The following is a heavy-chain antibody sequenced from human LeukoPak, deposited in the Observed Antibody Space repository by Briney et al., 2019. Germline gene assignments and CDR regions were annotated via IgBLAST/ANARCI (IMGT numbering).Heavy chain of an antibody. J-gene: IGHJ4*02. V-gene: IGHV5-10-1*01. CDR1: GYSFTSYW. D-gene: IGHD4-17*01. Sequence: GESLKISCKGSGYSFTSYWISWVRQMPGKGLERMGRIDPSDSYTNYSPSFQGHVTISADKSISTAYLQWSSLKASDTAMYYCARHTDYGDLIYYFDYWGQGTLVTVSS. CDR2: IDPSDSYT. CDR3: ARHTDYGDLIYYFDY.